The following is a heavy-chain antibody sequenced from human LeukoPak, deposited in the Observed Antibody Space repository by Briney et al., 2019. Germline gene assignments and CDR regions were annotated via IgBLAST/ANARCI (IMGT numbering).Heavy chain of an antibody. D-gene: IGHD1-7*01. CDR1: GFTFTSSA. Sequence: ASVKVSCKASGFTFTSSAVQWVRQARGQRLEWIGWIVVGSGNTNYAQKFQGRVTITADESTSTAYMELSSLRSEDTAVYYCARSSELPMFDYWGQGTLVTVSS. J-gene: IGHJ4*02. CDR2: IVVGSGNT. CDR3: ARSSELPMFDY. V-gene: IGHV1-58*01.